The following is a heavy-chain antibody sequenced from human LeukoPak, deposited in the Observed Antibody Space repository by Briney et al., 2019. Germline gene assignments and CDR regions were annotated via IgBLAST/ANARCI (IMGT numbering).Heavy chain of an antibody. CDR3: AWHTTYRDYFDY. Sequence: SETLSLTCTVSGGSISSYYWSSIRQPPGKGLEWIGHIYHSGSTNYNPSLKSRVTISADTSKNQFSLNLSSVTAADTAVYHCAWHTTYRDYFDYWGQGTLVTVSS. J-gene: IGHJ4*02. CDR2: IYHSGST. D-gene: IGHD1-26*01. CDR1: GGSISSYY. V-gene: IGHV4-59*08.